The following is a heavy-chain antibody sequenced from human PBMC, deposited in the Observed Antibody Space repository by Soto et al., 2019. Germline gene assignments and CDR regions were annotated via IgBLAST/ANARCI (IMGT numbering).Heavy chain of an antibody. D-gene: IGHD3-22*01. Sequence: SETLSLTCTVSGGSISSGDYYWSWIRQPPGKGLEWIGYIYYSGSTYYNPSLKSRVTISVDSSKNQFSLKLSSVTAADTAVHYCAREPVDYDTSDFDYWGQGTLVTVSS. J-gene: IGHJ4*02. CDR2: IYYSGST. CDR1: GGSISSGDYY. V-gene: IGHV4-30-4*01. CDR3: AREPVDYDTSDFDY.